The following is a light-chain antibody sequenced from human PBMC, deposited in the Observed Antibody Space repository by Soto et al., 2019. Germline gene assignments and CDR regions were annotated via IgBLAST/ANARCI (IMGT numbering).Light chain of an antibody. Sequence: QSVLTQPPSVSGAPGQRVTISCTGSSSNIGAGYDVHWYQQLPGTAPKLLIYGNSNRPSGVPDRFSGSKSGTSASLAIAGLQAEDEADYYCQSYDSSLSGSVLGGGTQLTVL. V-gene: IGLV1-40*01. CDR1: SSNIGAGYD. CDR2: GNS. CDR3: QSYDSSLSGSV. J-gene: IGLJ2*01.